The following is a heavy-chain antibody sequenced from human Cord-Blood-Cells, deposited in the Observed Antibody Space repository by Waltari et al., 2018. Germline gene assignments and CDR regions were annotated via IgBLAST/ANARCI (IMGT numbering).Heavy chain of an antibody. J-gene: IGHJ3*02. CDR1: GFSLSTSGVG. V-gene: IGHV2-5*01. Sequence: QITLKESGPTLVKPTQTLTLTCTFSGFSLSTSGVGVGWIRQPPGKALEWLALIYWNDDKRYSPSPKSRLPITKDTSKNQVVLTITDMDPVDTATDYCAHAPLLGAFDIWGQGTMVTVSS. CDR2: IYWNDDK. D-gene: IGHD2-21*02. CDR3: AHAPLLGAFDI.